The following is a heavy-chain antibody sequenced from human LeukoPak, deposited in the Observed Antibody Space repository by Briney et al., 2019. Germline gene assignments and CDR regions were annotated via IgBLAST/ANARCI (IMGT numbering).Heavy chain of an antibody. V-gene: IGHV5-51*01. J-gene: IGHJ4*02. CDR2: IYPGDSDT. CDR3: ARRQGCSSTSCPPDY. Sequence: GESLKISCRGSGYSFNTYWIGWVRQMPGKGLVWMGFIYPGDSDTRYSPSFQGQVTMSADKSINTAYLQWSSLKASDTAMYYCARRQGCSSTSCPPDYWGQGTLVTVSS. CDR1: GYSFNTYW. D-gene: IGHD2-2*01.